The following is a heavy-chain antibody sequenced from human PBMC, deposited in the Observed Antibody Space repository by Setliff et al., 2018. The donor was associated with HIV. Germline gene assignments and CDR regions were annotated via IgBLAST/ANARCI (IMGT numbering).Heavy chain of an antibody. J-gene: IGHJ4*02. D-gene: IGHD3-22*01. CDR1: GGTFSSYG. V-gene: IGHV1-69*05. CDR3: ATYHYYDSSAYYVDFYYLDY. CDR2: STPLLDTT. Sequence: GASVKVSCKASGGTFSSYGMTWVRQAPGQGLGWMGGSTPLLDTTNYAQKFQGRVTITTDESTNTAYMELSSLRSDDTAVYYCATYHYYDSSAYYVDFYYLDYWGQGTLVTVSS.